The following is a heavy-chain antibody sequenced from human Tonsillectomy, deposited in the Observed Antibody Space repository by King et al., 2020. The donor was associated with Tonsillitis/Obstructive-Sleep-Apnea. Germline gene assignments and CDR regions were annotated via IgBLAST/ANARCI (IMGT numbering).Heavy chain of an antibody. J-gene: IGHJ4*02. CDR3: VRDRGYSGDNVHTTWFDY. D-gene: IGHD5-12*01. CDR2: IWFDGSNK. CDR1: GFTFSSYG. Sequence: VQLVESGGGVVQPGRSLRLSCAASGFTFSSYGMHWVRQAPGKGLEWVAVIWFDGSNKYYADSVKGRLTISRDNAKNTLSLQMNSLRAEDTAVCYCVRDRGYSGDNVHTTWFDYWGQGTLVTVSS. V-gene: IGHV3-33*01.